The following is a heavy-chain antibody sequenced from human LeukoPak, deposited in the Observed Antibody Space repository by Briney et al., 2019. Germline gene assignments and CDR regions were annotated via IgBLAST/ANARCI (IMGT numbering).Heavy chain of an antibody. Sequence: ASVKVSCKASGGTFSSYAISWVRQAPGQGLEWMGIINPSGGSTSYAQKFQGRVTMTRDTSTSTVYMELSSLRSEDTAVYYCARVVPPYNWFDPWGQGTLVTVSS. J-gene: IGHJ5*02. CDR2: INPSGGST. CDR1: GGTFSSYA. D-gene: IGHD4/OR15-4a*01. CDR3: ARVVPPYNWFDP. V-gene: IGHV1-46*01.